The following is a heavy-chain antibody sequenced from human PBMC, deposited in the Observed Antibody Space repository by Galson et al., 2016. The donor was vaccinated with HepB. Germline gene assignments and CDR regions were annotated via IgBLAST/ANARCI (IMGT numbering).Heavy chain of an antibody. Sequence: SLRLSCAASGFAFDIYAIHWVRQAPGKGLEWVSGISWNSAYVGYADSVKGRFTISRDNHKNTLYLQMNSLRAEDTAVYYCAKRGAAADTLPYYYALDFWGQGTTVTVSS. D-gene: IGHD6-13*01. CDR3: AKRGAAADTLPYYYALDF. CDR2: ISWNSAYV. CDR1: GFAFDIYA. J-gene: IGHJ6*02. V-gene: IGHV3-9*01.